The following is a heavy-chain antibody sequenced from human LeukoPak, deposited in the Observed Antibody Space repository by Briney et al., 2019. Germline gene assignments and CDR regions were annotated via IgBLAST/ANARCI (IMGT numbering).Heavy chain of an antibody. CDR1: GGSISSYY. J-gene: IGHJ4*02. CDR3: ARESEDIVLMVYAIYFDY. V-gene: IGHV4-4*07. Sequence: PSETLSLTCTVSGGSISSYYWSWIRQPAGKGLEWIGRICTSGSTNYNPSLKSRVTMSVDTSKNQFSLKLSSVTAADTAVYYCARESEDIVLMVYAIYFDYWGQGTLVTVSS. CDR2: ICTSGST. D-gene: IGHD2-8*01.